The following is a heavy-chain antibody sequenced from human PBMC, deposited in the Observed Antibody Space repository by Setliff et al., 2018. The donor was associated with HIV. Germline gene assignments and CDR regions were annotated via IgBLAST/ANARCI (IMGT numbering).Heavy chain of an antibody. CDR3: ARQSDSSGYFPSWYFDY. CDR1: GGSISGYY. CDR2: IFYSGST. J-gene: IGHJ4*02. V-gene: IGHV4-59*08. Sequence: PSETLSLTCTVSGGSISGYYWSWIRQPPGKGLEWIGHIFYSGSTNYNPSLKSRVTISVDTSKNQFSLKLSSVTAADTAVYYCARQSDSSGYFPSWYFDYWAQGTLVTVSS. D-gene: IGHD3-22*01.